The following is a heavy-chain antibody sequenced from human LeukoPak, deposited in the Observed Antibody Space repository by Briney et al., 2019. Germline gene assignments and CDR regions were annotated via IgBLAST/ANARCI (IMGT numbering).Heavy chain of an antibody. CDR3: ARLLGSGDDYFDY. Sequence: SETLSLTCAVYGGSFSGYYWNWIRQPPGKGLEWIGEINHSGSTYYNLSLKSRVIISVDTSKNQFSLKLTSVTAADTAVYYCARLLGSGDDYFDYWGQGILVTVSS. V-gene: IGHV4-34*01. CDR1: GGSFSGYY. D-gene: IGHD7-27*01. J-gene: IGHJ4*02. CDR2: INHSGST.